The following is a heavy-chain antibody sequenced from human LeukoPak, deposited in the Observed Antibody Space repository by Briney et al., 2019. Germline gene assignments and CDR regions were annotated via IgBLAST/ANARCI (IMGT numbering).Heavy chain of an antibody. CDR1: GFTFSSYA. V-gene: IGHV3-30*04. CDR3: AKDGMLLTYYFDY. Sequence: GGSLRLSCSASGFTFSSYAMHWVRQAPGKGLEWVAVISYDGSNKYYADSVKGRFTIPRDNSKNTLYLQMNSLRAEDTAVYYCAKDGMLLTYYFDYWGQGTLVTVSS. J-gene: IGHJ4*02. D-gene: IGHD1-1*01. CDR2: ISYDGSNK.